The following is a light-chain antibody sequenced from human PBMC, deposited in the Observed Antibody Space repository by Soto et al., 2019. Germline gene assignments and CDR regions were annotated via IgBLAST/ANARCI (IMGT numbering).Light chain of an antibody. CDR3: SSYAGSNNYV. V-gene: IGLV2-8*01. Sequence: QSVLTQPPSASGSPGPSVTISCTGTSSDVGGYNYVSWYQQHPGKAPKLLIYGVRERPSGVPDRFSGSKSGNTASLTVLRLQGEGEADYYCSSYAGSNNYVCGSGTKGTVL. CDR2: GVR. J-gene: IGLJ1*01. CDR1: SSDVGGYNY.